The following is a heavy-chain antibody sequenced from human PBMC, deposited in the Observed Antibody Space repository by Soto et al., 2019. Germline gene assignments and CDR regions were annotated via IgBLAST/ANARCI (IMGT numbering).Heavy chain of an antibody. CDR3: ARGSAYYYDSSGYYGY. CDR1: GGSFSGYF. D-gene: IGHD3-22*01. CDR2: ILHGGST. J-gene: IGHJ4*02. Sequence: PSETLSLTCDVSGGSFSGYFWSWIRQPPGRGLEWIGEILHGGSTNYSPSLKSRVTISVDTSKNQFSLELSSVTAADTAVYYCARGSAYYYDSSGYYGYWGQGTLVTVSS. V-gene: IGHV4-34*01.